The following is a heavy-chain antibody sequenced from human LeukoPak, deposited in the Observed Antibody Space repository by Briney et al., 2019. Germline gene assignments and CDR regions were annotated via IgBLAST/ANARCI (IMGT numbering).Heavy chain of an antibody. J-gene: IGHJ6*04. D-gene: IGHD1-7*01. CDR2: INPSGSA. CDR3: AKHRADWNYGLDV. V-gene: IGHV4-34*01. Sequence: PSETLSLTCAVYGGPFSGYYWSWIRQPPGKGLEWIGEINPSGSANYIPSLKSRVTISVDTSKNHFSLKLTSVTAADTAVYYCAKHRADWNYGLDVWGKGTTVTVSS. CDR1: GGPFSGYY.